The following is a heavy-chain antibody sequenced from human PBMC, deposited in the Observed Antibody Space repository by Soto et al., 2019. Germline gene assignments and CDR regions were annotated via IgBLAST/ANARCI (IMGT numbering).Heavy chain of an antibody. CDR1: GGTFSSYT. V-gene: IGHV1-69*02. J-gene: IGHJ4*02. D-gene: IGHD3-22*01. Sequence: SVKVSCKASGGTFSSYTISWVRQAPGQGLEWMGRIIPILGIENYAQKFQGRVTITADKSTSTAYMELSSLRSEDTAVYYCARTHSYDSSGYDYWGQGTLVTVSS. CDR3: ARTHSYDSSGYDY. CDR2: IIPILGIE.